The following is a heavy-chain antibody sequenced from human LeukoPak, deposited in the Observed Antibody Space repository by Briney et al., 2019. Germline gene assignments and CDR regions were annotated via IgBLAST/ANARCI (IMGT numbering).Heavy chain of an antibody. CDR2: FDPEDGET. J-gene: IGHJ4*02. D-gene: IGHD3-10*01. CDR3: ATAGHYYGSGSYYRFDY. V-gene: IGHV1-24*01. CDR1: GYTLTELS. Sequence: ASVKVSCKVSGYTLTELSMHWVRQAPGKGLEWMGGFDPEDGETIYAQKFQGRVTMTEDTSTDTAYMELSSLRSEDTAVCYCATAGHYYGSGSYYRFDYWGQGTLVTVSS.